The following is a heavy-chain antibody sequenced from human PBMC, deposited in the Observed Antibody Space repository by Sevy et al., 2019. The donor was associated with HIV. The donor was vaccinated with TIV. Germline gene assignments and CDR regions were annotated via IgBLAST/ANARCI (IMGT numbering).Heavy chain of an antibody. CDR3: MSSAAEAKNFYCGGDSYSDH. Sequence: ASVKVSCKASGYTFTGYYLHWVRQAPGQGLEWMGWINPKSGGTNYAPKFQGRVTMTRDTSISTASMELSRLRSDDTAVYYCMSSAAEAKNFYCGGDSYSDHWGQGTLVTVSS. D-gene: IGHD2-21*02. J-gene: IGHJ4*02. CDR1: GYTFTGYY. V-gene: IGHV1-2*02. CDR2: INPKSGGT.